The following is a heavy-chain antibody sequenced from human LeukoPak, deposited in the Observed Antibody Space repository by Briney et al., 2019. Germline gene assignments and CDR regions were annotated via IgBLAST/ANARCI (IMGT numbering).Heavy chain of an antibody. CDR1: VFTFSSYA. V-gene: IGHV3-64D*06. D-gene: IGHD6-19*01. CDR2: ISSNGGST. Sequence: GGSLRLSCSASVFTFSSYAMHWVRQAPGKGLEYVSAISSNGGSTYYADSVKGRFTISRDNSKNTLYLQMSSLRAEDTAVYYCVKDLRFGIAVAGPGEYFQYWGQGTLVTVSS. J-gene: IGHJ1*01. CDR3: VKDLRFGIAVAGPGEYFQY.